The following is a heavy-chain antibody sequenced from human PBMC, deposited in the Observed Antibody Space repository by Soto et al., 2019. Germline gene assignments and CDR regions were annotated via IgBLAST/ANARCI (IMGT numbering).Heavy chain of an antibody. Sequence: QVQLVQSGAEVKKPGASVKVSCKASGYTFTSYYMHWVRQAPGQGLEWMGIITPSGGSTSYAPRYQRRVTMNSDTSTSTLYSYLSSLRSDDTAVYYCANGVGDYYGSGRPDYCSQGTLVTVST. V-gene: IGHV1-46*03. J-gene: IGHJ4*02. CDR1: GYTFTSYY. D-gene: IGHD3-10*01. CDR2: ITPSGGST. CDR3: ANGVGDYYGSGRPDY.